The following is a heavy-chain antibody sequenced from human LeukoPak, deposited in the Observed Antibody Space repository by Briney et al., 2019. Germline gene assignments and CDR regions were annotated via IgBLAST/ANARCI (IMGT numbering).Heavy chain of an antibody. D-gene: IGHD4-17*01. CDR2: INPNRGNT. Sequence: ASVKVSCKASGYTFTSYDIHWVRQATGQGPEWVAWINPNRGNTASAQKFQGRITVSRNTSTSTTYMELSSLRSDDTAVYYCARGLFVDYEKYDTFDIWGQGTKVTVAS. CDR3: ARGLFVDYEKYDTFDI. J-gene: IGHJ3*02. CDR1: GYTFTSYD. V-gene: IGHV1-8*01.